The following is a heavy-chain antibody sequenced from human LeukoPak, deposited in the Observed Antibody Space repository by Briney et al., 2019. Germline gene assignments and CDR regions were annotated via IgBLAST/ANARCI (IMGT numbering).Heavy chain of an antibody. D-gene: IGHD6-25*01. J-gene: IGHJ4*02. Sequence: GGSLRLSGAASGFTFSDYYMSWIRQAPGKGLEWVSYISSSGSTIYYADSVKGRFTISRDNAKNSLYLQMNSLRAEDTAVYYCAAARGFYYFDYWGQGTLVTVSS. CDR2: ISSSGSTI. CDR3: AAARGFYYFDY. CDR1: GFTFSDYY. V-gene: IGHV3-11*04.